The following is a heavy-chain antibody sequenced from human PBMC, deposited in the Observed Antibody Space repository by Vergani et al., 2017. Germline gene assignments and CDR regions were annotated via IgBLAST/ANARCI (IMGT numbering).Heavy chain of an antibody. Sequence: QVQLQESGPGLVKPSQTLSLTCTVSGGSISSGGYYWSWIRQHPGKGLEWIGYIYHSGSTYYNPSLKSRVTISVDRSKNQFSLKLSSVTAADTAVYYCARAGDYGDYPPSYYFDYWGQGTLVTVSS. CDR2: IYHSGST. CDR1: GGSISSGGYY. D-gene: IGHD4-17*01. J-gene: IGHJ4*02. CDR3: ARAGDYGDYPPSYYFDY. V-gene: IGHV4-31*03.